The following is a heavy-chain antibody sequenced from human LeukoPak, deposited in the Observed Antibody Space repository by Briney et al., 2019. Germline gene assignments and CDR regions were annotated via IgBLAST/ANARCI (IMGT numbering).Heavy chain of an antibody. D-gene: IGHD3-9*01. CDR2: IYYSGST. Sequence: PSETLSLTCTVSGGSISSSSYYWGWIRQPPGKGLEWIGSIYYSGSTYYSPSLKSRVTISVDTSKNQFSLKLSSVTAADTAVYYCARVSGRYFDRHFDYWGQGTLVTVSS. CDR3: ARVSGRYFDRHFDY. CDR1: GGSISSSSYY. V-gene: IGHV4-39*07. J-gene: IGHJ4*02.